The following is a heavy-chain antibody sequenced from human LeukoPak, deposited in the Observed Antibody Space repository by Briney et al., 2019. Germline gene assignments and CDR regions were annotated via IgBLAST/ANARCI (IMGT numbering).Heavy chain of an antibody. CDR2: ISGSGGST. CDR1: GFTLSDYY. CDR3: ARAGYSSSWYEFANYYYYYYMDV. Sequence: GGSLRLSCATSGFTLSDYYMSWIRQAPGKGLEWVSAISGSGGSTYYADSVKGRFTISRDNSKNTLYLQMNSLRAEDTAVYYCARAGYSSSWYEFANYYYYYYMDVWGKGTTVTISS. J-gene: IGHJ6*03. D-gene: IGHD6-13*01. V-gene: IGHV3-23*01.